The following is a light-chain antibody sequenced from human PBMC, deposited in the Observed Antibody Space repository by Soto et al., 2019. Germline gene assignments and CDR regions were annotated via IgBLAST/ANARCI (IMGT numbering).Light chain of an antibody. CDR1: QSISNF. CDR3: QQTYSTPQP. J-gene: IGKJ4*01. Sequence: DIQMTQSPSSLSASVGDRVTITCRASQSISNFLNWYQQKPGKAPRLLIHTTSSLQSGVPSRFSGSETGTDFTLTISSLQPEDVATYYCQQTYSTPQPFGGGTKVEI. V-gene: IGKV1-39*01. CDR2: TTS.